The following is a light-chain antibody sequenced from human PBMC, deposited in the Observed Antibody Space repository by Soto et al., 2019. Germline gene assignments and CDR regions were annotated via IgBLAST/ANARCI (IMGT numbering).Light chain of an antibody. CDR2: GAS. V-gene: IGKV3-20*01. CDR3: QQYGSSLYT. J-gene: IGKJ2*01. Sequence: EIVLTQSPGTLSLSPGERATLSCRASQSVNSNYLAWYQQKPGQAPRLLIYGASIRATGIPDRFSGSGSGTDFTLTIIRLEPEDFAVYYCQQYGSSLYTFGQGTKLEIK. CDR1: QSVNSNY.